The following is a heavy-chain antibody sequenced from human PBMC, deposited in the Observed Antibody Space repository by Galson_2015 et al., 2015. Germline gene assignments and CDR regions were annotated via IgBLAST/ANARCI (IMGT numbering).Heavy chain of an antibody. V-gene: IGHV1-46*01. CDR1: GYTFTSYY. CDR3: ARDACSSTSCYALVGWFDP. J-gene: IGHJ5*02. Sequence: SVKVSCKVSGYTFTSYYMHWVRQAPGQGLEWMGIINPSGGSTSYAQKFQGRVTMTRDTSTSTVYMGLSSLRSEDTAVYYCARDACSSTSCYALVGWFDPWGQGTLVTVSS. CDR2: INPSGGST. D-gene: IGHD2-2*01.